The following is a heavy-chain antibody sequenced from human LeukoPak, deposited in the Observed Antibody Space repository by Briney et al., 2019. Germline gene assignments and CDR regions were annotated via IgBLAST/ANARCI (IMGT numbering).Heavy chain of an antibody. D-gene: IGHD2-2*01. CDR3: ARHPSAAAPLDY. V-gene: IGHV4-59*08. Sequence: SETLSLTCTVSGGSISSYYWSWIRQPPGKGLKWIGYIYYSGSTNYNPSLKSRVTISVDTSKNQFSLKLSSVTAADTAVYYCARHPSAAAPLDYWGQGTLVTVSS. CDR1: GGSISSYY. J-gene: IGHJ4*02. CDR2: IYYSGST.